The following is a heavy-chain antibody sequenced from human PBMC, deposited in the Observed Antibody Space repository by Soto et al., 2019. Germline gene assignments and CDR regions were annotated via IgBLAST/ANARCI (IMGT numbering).Heavy chain of an antibody. V-gene: IGHV5-10-1*01. CDR1: GYTFTNYW. CDR3: ARESVVVITTDYYYYGMDG. J-gene: IGHJ6*02. CDR2: IDPSDSYT. Sequence: PGESLKISCKGSGYTFTNYWITWVRQMPGKGLEWMGNIDPSDSYTNYSPSFQGHVTISADKSINTAYLQWSSLKASDTAMYYCARESVVVITTDYYYYGMDGWGQGTTVTVSS. D-gene: IGHD3-22*01.